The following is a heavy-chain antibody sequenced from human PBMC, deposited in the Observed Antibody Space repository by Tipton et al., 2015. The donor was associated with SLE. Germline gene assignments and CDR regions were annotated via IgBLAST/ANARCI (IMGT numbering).Heavy chain of an antibody. J-gene: IGHJ3*02. V-gene: IGHV3-48*01. CDR1: GFTFSSYS. Sequence: SLRLSCAASGFTFSSYSMNWVRQAPGKGLEWVSYISSSSSTIYYADSVKGRFTISRDNAKNSLYLQMNSLRAEDTAVYYCARDPGSSWSRGAFDIWGQGTMVTVSS. CDR3: ARDPGSSWSRGAFDI. CDR2: ISSSSSTI. D-gene: IGHD6-13*01.